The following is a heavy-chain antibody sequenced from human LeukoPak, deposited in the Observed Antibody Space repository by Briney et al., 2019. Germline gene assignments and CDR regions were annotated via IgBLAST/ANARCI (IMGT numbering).Heavy chain of an antibody. J-gene: IGHJ5*02. CDR2: ISGRGGST. Sequence: PGGSLRLSCAVSGFTFSSYAMSWVRQAPGKGLEWVSGISGRGGSTYYADSVKGRFTISRDNSKNTLHLQMNSLRAEDTALYYCAKDQNFDWVPHDHWGQGTLVTVSS. CDR3: AKDQNFDWVPHDH. CDR1: GFTFSSYA. D-gene: IGHD3-9*01. V-gene: IGHV3-23*01.